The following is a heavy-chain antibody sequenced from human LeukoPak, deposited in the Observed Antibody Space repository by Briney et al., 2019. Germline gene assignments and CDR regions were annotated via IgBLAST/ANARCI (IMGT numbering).Heavy chain of an antibody. Sequence: SETLSLTCTVSGGSISSYYWSWIRQPPGKGLEWIGYIYYSGSTNYNPSLKSRVTISVDTSKNQFSLKLSSVTAADTAVYYCARTAGRIAARPIDYWGQGTLVTVSS. V-gene: IGHV4-59*08. CDR1: GGSISSYY. D-gene: IGHD6-6*01. CDR3: ARTAGRIAARPIDY. CDR2: IYYSGST. J-gene: IGHJ4*02.